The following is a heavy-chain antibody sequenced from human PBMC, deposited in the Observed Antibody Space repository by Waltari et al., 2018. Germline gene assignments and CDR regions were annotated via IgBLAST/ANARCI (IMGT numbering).Heavy chain of an antibody. CDR2: IIPIVGTS. J-gene: IGHJ5*02. D-gene: IGHD2-8*02. Sequence: QVQLVQSGAEVKKPGSSVKVSCKASGGTFSSYAISWVRQAHGQGLEWMGGIIPIVGTSNYAQNLQGRVTITADESTSTAYMELSSLRSEDTAVYYCARSKRAALWYWFDPWGQGTLVTVSS. CDR3: ARSKRAALWYWFDP. CDR1: GGTFSSYA. V-gene: IGHV1-69*01.